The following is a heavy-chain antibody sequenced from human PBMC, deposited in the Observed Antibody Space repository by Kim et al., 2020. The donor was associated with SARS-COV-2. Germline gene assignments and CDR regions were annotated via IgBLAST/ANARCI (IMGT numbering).Heavy chain of an antibody. CDR3: ATDCAGSISCYDAYAM. V-gene: IGHV3-15*05. CDR1: GVTFSDAW. D-gene: IGHD2-2*01. Sequence: GGSLRLSCAASGVTFSDAWMTWVRQAPGKGLEWIGRIKRKIDGETTEYAAPVKGRFTISRDDSKNILWLQMNSLNTEDTAVYYCATDCAGSISCYDAYAMWGQGTTVIVSS. J-gene: IGHJ3*02. CDR2: IKRKIDGETT.